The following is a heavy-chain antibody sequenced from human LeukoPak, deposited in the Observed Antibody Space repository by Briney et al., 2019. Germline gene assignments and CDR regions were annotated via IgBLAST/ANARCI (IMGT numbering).Heavy chain of an antibody. CDR2: ISGSGGST. J-gene: IGHJ4*02. V-gene: IGHV3-23*01. Sequence: GRSLRLSCAASGFTFSDLAMHWVRQAPGKGLEWVSAISGSGGSTYYADSVKGRFTISRDNSKNTLYLQMNSLRAEDTAVYYCAKRSHYYGSGSYYSQYYFDYWGQGTLVTVSS. CDR1: GFTFSDLA. CDR3: AKRSHYYGSGSYYSQYYFDY. D-gene: IGHD3-10*01.